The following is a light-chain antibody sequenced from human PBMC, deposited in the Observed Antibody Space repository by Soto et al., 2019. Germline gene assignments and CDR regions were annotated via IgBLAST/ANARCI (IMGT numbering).Light chain of an antibody. CDR2: GAS. Sequence: EIVLTQSPATLSLSPVQRATLSCRPSQSVGSNLAWYQQKPGQAPRLLIYGASTRATAIPARFSGSGSGTEFTLTISSLQSEDFAVYYCQQYDNWPPWTFGQGTKVDIK. V-gene: IGKV3-15*01. CDR1: QSVGSN. CDR3: QQYDNWPPWT. J-gene: IGKJ1*01.